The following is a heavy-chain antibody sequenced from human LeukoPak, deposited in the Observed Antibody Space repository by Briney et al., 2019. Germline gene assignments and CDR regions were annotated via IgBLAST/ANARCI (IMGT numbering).Heavy chain of an antibody. Sequence: GGSLRLSCAASGFTLSNYGMHWVRQAPGKELEWVAAIWHDGSRKYYAESVKGRFTIPRDNARNTVYVQMDSLRAEDTAVYYCARDEGDSSGYYPGLWGQGTLVTVSS. CDR3: ARDEGDSSGYYPGL. V-gene: IGHV3-33*01. CDR2: IWHDGSRK. CDR1: GFTLSNYG. D-gene: IGHD3-22*01. J-gene: IGHJ1*01.